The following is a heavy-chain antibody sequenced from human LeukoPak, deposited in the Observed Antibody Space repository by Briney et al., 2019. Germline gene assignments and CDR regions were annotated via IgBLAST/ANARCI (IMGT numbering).Heavy chain of an antibody. D-gene: IGHD5-18*01. V-gene: IGHV4-38-2*01. Sequence: SEALSLTCAVPGSSISSAYYWGWIRQPPGKGLEWIGEINHSGSTNYNPSLKSRVTISVDTSKNQFSLKLSSVTAADTAVYYCATITAMVMWNYYYYYMDVWGKGTTVTVSS. CDR2: INHSGST. CDR1: GSSISSAYY. CDR3: ATITAMVMWNYYYYYMDV. J-gene: IGHJ6*03.